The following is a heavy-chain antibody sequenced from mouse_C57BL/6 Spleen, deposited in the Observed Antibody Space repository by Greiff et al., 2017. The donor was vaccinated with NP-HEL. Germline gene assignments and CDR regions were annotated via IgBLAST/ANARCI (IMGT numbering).Heavy chain of an antibody. D-gene: IGHD3-2*02. J-gene: IGHJ3*01. V-gene: IGHV1-80*01. CDR1: GYAFSSYW. CDR3: ARSERSSGPVGFAY. Sequence: QVQLQQSGAELVKPGASVKISCKASGYAFSSYWMNWVKQRPGKGLEWIGQIYPGDGDTNYNGKFKGKATLTADKSSSTAYMQLSSLTSEDSAVYFCARSERSSGPVGFAYWGQGTLVTVSA. CDR2: IYPGDGDT.